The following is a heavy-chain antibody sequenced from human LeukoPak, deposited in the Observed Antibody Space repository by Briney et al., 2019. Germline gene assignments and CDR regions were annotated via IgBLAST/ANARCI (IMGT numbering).Heavy chain of an antibody. D-gene: IGHD5-18*01. CDR2: IRYDGSNE. CDR1: GFTFGSYD. V-gene: IGHV3-30*02. CDR3: ARGTGYTYGFTGRERTKSRLDY. Sequence: GGSLRLSRAASGFTFGSYDMHWVRQAPGKGLEWVAFIRYDGSNEYYADSVKGRFTISRDNSKNTLYVQMNSLRTEDTAVYYCARGTGYTYGFTGRERTKSRLDYWGQGTLVTVSS. J-gene: IGHJ4*02.